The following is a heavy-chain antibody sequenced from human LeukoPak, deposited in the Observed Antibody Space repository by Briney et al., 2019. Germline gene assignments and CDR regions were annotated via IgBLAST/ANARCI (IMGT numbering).Heavy chain of an antibody. V-gene: IGHV3-53*01. J-gene: IGHJ4*02. CDR2: IYSGGST. D-gene: IGHD3-10*01. CDR3: ARDPKRGVGSGSPY. CDR1: GFTVSSNY. Sequence: GGSLRLSCAASGFTVSSNYMSWVRQAPGKGLEWVSVIYSGGSTYYADSVKGRFTISRDNSKSTLYLQMNSLRAEDTAVYYCARDPKRGVGSGSPYWGQGTLVTVSS.